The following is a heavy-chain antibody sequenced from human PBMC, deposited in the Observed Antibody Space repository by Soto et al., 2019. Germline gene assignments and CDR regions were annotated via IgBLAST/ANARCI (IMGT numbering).Heavy chain of an antibody. CDR2: IYYSGST. CDR1: GGFISSSSYH. CDR3: ARHPPCGPLDY. J-gene: IGHJ4*02. Sequence: QLQLQESGPGLVKPSETLSLTCTVAGDSGGFISSSSYHWGWIRQPPGKGREWSGNIYYSGSTCYNPSLQSRVTISRDTSKNQFSLRLTSGTAADTAVYYCARHPPCGPLDYWGQGTLVTVSS. V-gene: IGHV4-39*01.